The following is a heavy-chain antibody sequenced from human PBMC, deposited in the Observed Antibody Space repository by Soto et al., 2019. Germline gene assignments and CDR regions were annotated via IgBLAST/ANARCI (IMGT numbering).Heavy chain of an antibody. Sequence: EVQLVESGGGLVKPGGSLRLSCAASGFTFSNAWMNWVRQAPGKGLEWVGRIKSKTDGGTTDYAAPVKGRFTISRDDSKNTLDLQMNSLKTEDTAVYYYTTHEGNYYDSSGYYYGEYFQHCGQGTLVTVSS. D-gene: IGHD3-22*01. CDR1: GFTFSNAW. J-gene: IGHJ1*01. CDR3: TTHEGNYYDSSGYYYGEYFQH. V-gene: IGHV3-15*07. CDR2: IKSKTDGGTT.